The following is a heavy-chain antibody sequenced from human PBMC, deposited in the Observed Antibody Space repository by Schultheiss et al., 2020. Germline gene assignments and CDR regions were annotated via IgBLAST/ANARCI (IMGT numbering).Heavy chain of an antibody. CDR2: ISYDGSNK. V-gene: IGHV3-30-3*01. CDR3: ARDRGGSYNY. J-gene: IGHJ4*02. D-gene: IGHD1-26*01. Sequence: GGSLRLSCAASGFTFSSYAMHWVRQAPGKGLEWVAVISYDGSNKYYADSVKGRFTISRDNSKNTLYLQMNSLRAEDTAVYYCARDRGGSYNYWGQGTLVTVYS. CDR1: GFTFSSYA.